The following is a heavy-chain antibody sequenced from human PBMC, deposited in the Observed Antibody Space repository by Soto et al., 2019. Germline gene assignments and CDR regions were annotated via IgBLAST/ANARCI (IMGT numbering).Heavy chain of an antibody. CDR3: AKGERRDGYNYDY. D-gene: IGHD5-12*01. J-gene: IGHJ4*02. V-gene: IGHV3-23*01. CDR1: VFTFSSYA. Sequence: WWSLRLASSASVFTFSSYAMSWFRQAPGKGLEWVSAISGSGGSTYYADSVKGRFTISRDNSKNTLYLQMNSLRAEDTAVYYCAKGERRDGYNYDYWGQGTLVTVSS. CDR2: ISGSGGST.